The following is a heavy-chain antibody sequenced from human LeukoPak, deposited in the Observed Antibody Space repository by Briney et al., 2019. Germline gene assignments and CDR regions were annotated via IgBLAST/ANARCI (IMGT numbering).Heavy chain of an antibody. CDR3: AKERGGEFDY. V-gene: IGHV3-48*03. J-gene: IGHJ4*02. CDR1: GFTFSSYE. D-gene: IGHD2-21*01. Sequence: TGGSLRLSCAASGFTFSSYEMNWVRQAPGKGLEWVSYISSSGSTIYYADSVKGRFTISRDNSKNTLYLQMNSLRGDDTALYYCAKERGGEFDYWGQGTLVTVSS. CDR2: ISSSGSTI.